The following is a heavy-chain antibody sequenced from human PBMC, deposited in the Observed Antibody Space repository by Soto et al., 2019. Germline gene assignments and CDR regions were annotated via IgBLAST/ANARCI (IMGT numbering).Heavy chain of an antibody. D-gene: IGHD2-2*01. CDR1: GGSISSSNW. CDR2: IYHSGST. V-gene: IGHV4-4*02. J-gene: IGHJ6*02. Sequence: SETLSLTCAVSGGSISSSNWWSWVRQPPGKGLEWIGEIYHSGSTNYNPSLKSRVTTSVDKSKNQFPLKLSSVTAADTAVYYCASAVPAAMGVGYYYYYGMDVWGQGTTLTASS. CDR3: ASAVPAAMGVGYYYYYGMDV.